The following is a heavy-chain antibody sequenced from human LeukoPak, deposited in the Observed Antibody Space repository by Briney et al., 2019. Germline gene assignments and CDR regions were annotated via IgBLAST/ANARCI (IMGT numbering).Heavy chain of an antibody. D-gene: IGHD6-19*01. CDR1: GGAISRSDYY. V-gene: IGHV4-39*01. CDR2: IYYTGST. Sequence: PSETLSLTCSVSGGAISRSDYYWGWIRQPPGKGLEWIGNIYYTGSTYYNVSLKSRLTMSVDTSKNQFSLKLSSVTAADTAVYFCARRSGWYPFDYWGPGTLVTVSS. CDR3: ARRSGWYPFDY. J-gene: IGHJ4*02.